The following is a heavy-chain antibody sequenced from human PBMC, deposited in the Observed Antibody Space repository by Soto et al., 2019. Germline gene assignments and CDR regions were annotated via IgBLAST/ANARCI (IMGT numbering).Heavy chain of an antibody. CDR2: ISDGGGST. CDR3: ARAFCGSTSCHGGNFDF. CDR1: GFTFSSNA. J-gene: IGHJ4*02. Sequence: GGSLSLSCAASGFTFSSNAMSWVRQAPGEGLEWVSAISDGGGSTYYADSVKGRLTISRDNSQHTLYLQMNSLRAEDTALYYCARAFCGSTSCHGGNFDFWGQGTLVTVST. V-gene: IGHV3-23*01. D-gene: IGHD2-2*01.